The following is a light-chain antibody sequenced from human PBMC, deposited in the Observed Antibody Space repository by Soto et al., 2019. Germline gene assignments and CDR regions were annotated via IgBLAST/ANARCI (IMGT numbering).Light chain of an antibody. V-gene: IGLV2-14*01. CDR1: SSDVGGYNY. CDR2: GVT. J-gene: IGLJ1*01. Sequence: QSVLTQPASVSGSPGQSITISCTGTSSDVGGYNYVSWYQQHPGIAPKLLIYGVTNRPSGVSTRFSGSKSGNTASLTISGLQVEDEADYHCSSYTSASTLLYLFGTGTKLTVL. CDR3: SSYTSASTLLYL.